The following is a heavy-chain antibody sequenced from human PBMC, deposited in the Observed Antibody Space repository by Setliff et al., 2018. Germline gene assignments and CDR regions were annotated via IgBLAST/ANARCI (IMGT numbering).Heavy chain of an antibody. CDR1: GDSMNSGPNYY. V-gene: IGHV4-31*01. CDR2: IHYSGTT. CDR3: ARGQPRWFDP. Sequence: PSETLSLTCTVSGDSMNSGPNYYWSWIRQHPGKGLEWIGYIHYSGTTYYNPSLKSPVTISVDTSKSQFSLSLYSVTVADTAVYYCARGQPRWFDPWGPGTLVTVSS. J-gene: IGHJ5*02.